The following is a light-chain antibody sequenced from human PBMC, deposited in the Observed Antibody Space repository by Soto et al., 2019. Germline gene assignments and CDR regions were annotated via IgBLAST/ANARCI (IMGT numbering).Light chain of an antibody. Sequence: DIQMTQSPSSLSASVGDRVTMTCRASQAISNYVAWYQQKPGQVPNLLIYASSTLQSGVPSRFSGSGSGPDCTLTISSLQPEDFATYYCQKYNDDSRTFGQGTKVEVK. V-gene: IGKV1-27*01. CDR1: QAISNY. J-gene: IGKJ1*01. CDR3: QKYNDDSRT. CDR2: ASS.